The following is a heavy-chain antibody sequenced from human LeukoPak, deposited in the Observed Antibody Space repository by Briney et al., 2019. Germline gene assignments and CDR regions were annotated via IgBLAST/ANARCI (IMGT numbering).Heavy chain of an antibody. D-gene: IGHD6-13*01. CDR1: GFTFSSYA. CDR2: ISGSGGST. Sequence: PGGSLRLSCAASGFTFSSYAMSWVRQAPGKGLEWVSAISGSGGSTYYADSVKGRFTISRDNSKNTLYLQMNSLRAEDTAVYYSAKDKAAAGFYYYYYKDVWGKGTTVTVSS. V-gene: IGHV3-23*01. CDR3: AKDKAAAGFYYYYYKDV. J-gene: IGHJ6*03.